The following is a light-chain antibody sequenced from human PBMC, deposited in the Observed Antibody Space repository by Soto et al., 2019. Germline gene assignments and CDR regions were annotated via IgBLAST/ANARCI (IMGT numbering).Light chain of an antibody. CDR1: SSDIGSYDH. CDR3: ISYTDRQSYL. J-gene: IGLJ1*01. Sequence: ALTQPPSVSGSPGQWITISCRRTSSDIGSYDHVAWYQQFPGKSPKLIIYAVSDRPSGVSDRFSGSKSGISASLTISGLQTEDEADYYCISYTDRQSYLFGTGTKVTVL. V-gene: IGLV2-14*03. CDR2: AVS.